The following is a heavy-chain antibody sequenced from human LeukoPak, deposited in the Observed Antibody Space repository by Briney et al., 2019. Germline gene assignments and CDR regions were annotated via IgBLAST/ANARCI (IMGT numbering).Heavy chain of an antibody. CDR3: ARGVDYYGV. CDR1: GGSISSGGYS. V-gene: IGHV4-30-2*01. D-gene: IGHD3-10*01. J-gene: IGHJ4*02. Sequence: PSQTLSLTCAVSGGSISSGGYSWSWIRQPPGKGLEWIGEIYHSGSTNYNPSLKNRVTISVDKSKKQFSLKLSSVTAADTAVYYCARGVDYYGVWGQGTLVTVSS. CDR2: IYHSGST.